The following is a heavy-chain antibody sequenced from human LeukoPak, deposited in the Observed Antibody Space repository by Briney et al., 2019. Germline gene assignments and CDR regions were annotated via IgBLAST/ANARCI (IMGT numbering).Heavy chain of an antibody. Sequence: ASVKVSCKASGYTFTSYGISWVRQAPGQGLEWMGWISAYNGNTNYAQKFQGRVTMTRDTSISTAYMELSRLRSDDTAVYYCARLAAEKPRGGPRAFDIWGQGTMVTVSS. D-gene: IGHD1-14*01. CDR1: GYTFTSYG. CDR3: ARLAAEKPRGGPRAFDI. J-gene: IGHJ3*02. V-gene: IGHV1-18*01. CDR2: ISAYNGNT.